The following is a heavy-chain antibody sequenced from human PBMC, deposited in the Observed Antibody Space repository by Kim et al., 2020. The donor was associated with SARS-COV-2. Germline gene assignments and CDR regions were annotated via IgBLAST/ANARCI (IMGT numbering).Heavy chain of an antibody. J-gene: IGHJ6*02. V-gene: IGHV4-31*02. Sequence: SNPSLKSRVTISVDTSKNQFSLKLSSVTAADTAVYYCARDKYYYYGMDVWGQGTTVTVSS. CDR3: ARDKYYYYGMDV.